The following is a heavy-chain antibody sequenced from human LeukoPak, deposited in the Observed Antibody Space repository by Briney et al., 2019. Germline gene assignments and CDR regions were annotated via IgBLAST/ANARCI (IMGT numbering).Heavy chain of an antibody. V-gene: IGHV4-59*01. CDR3: ARGVGLGYSYGTNFDY. D-gene: IGHD5-18*01. CDR2: IYYSGST. J-gene: IGHJ4*02. Sequence: SETLSLTCTVSGGSISSYYWSWIRQPPGKGLEWIGYIYYSGSTNYNPSLKSRVTISVDTSKNQFSLKLSSVTAADTAVYYCARGVGLGYSYGTNFDYWGQGTLVTVSS. CDR1: GGSISSYY.